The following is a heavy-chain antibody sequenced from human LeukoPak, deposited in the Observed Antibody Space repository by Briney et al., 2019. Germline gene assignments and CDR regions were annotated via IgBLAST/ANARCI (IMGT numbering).Heavy chain of an antibody. CDR2: IYYTGST. CDR3: ASHGSSGHDPLT. V-gene: IGHV4-59*08. J-gene: IGHJ4*02. Sequence: KASETLSLTCTVSGGSISSYYWSWIRRPPGKGLECIGYIYYTGSTSYNPSLKSRVTISLDTSKSQFSLRLTSVTAADTAVYYCASHGSSGHDPLTWGQGTLVTVSS. D-gene: IGHD5-12*01. CDR1: GGSISSYY.